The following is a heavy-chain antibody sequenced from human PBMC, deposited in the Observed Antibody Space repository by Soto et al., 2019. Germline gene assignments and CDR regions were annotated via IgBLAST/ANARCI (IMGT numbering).Heavy chain of an antibody. D-gene: IGHD2-8*01. CDR1: GGSISSGDFY. V-gene: IGHV4-31*02. Sequence: QVQLQESGPGLVKPSETLSFTCNVSGGSISSGDFYWSWIRQLPGKGLEWIGYINHRGGTYYNPALKRRITISVDTSKNQFSLKMTSVTDADTAVYFCARAPGGMMHALSYYYGLDVWGQGTTVTVSS. CDR2: INHRGGT. CDR3: ARAPGGMMHALSYYYGLDV. J-gene: IGHJ6*02.